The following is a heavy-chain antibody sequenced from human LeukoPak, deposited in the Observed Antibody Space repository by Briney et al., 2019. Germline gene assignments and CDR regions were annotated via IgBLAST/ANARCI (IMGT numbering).Heavy chain of an antibody. V-gene: IGHV1-2*02. Sequence: ASVKVSCKASGYTFTGYYMHWVRQAPGQGLEWMGWINPNSGGTNYAQKFQGRVTMTRDTSISTAYMELSRLRSDDTAVYYCARAVRLPPFEQYYYYMDVWGKGTTVTISS. D-gene: IGHD3-10*01. CDR2: INPNSGGT. CDR1: GYTFTGYY. J-gene: IGHJ6*03. CDR3: ARAVRLPPFEQYYYYMDV.